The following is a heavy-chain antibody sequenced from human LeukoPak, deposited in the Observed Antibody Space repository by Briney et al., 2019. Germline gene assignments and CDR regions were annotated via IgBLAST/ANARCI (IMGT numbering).Heavy chain of an antibody. Sequence: PGGSLRLSCAASGFTFSRYAMSWVGQAPGKGLEWVSAISGSGGSTYHADCVKGRFTISRDNSKNTLYLQMNSLRAEDTALYYCARTSVYCSSTSCNYYYYYMDVWGKGTTVTVSS. J-gene: IGHJ6*03. CDR1: GFTFSRYA. D-gene: IGHD2-2*01. CDR3: ARTSVYCSSTSCNYYYYYMDV. CDR2: ISGSGGST. V-gene: IGHV3-23*01.